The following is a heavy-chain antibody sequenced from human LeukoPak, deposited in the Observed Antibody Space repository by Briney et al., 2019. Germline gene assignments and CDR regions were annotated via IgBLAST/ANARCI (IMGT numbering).Heavy chain of an antibody. J-gene: IGHJ4*02. CDR3: ARRISGSQNDY. V-gene: IGHV3-53*01. CDR2: IYSGGST. Sequence: GGSLRLSCAASGFTVSSNYMSWVRQAPGKGLEWVSVIYSGGSTYYADSAKGRFTISRDNSKNTLYLQMNSLRADDTAVYYCARRISGSQNDYWGQGTLVTVSS. CDR1: GFTVSSNY. D-gene: IGHD3-10*01.